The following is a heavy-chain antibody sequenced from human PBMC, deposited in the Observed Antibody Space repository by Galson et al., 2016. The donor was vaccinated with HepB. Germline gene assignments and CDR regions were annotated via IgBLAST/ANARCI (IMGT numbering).Heavy chain of an antibody. D-gene: IGHD4-23*01. J-gene: IGHJ4*02. V-gene: IGHV3-11*06. CDR1: GFTFSDYY. CDR2: ISSSSSSYT. CDR3: ARAQTTVVTYIDN. Sequence: SLRLSCAASGFTFSDYYMSWIRQAPGKGLEWVSYISSSSSSYTNYAESVKGRFTISRDNAKNSLYLQMNSLRAEDTAVYYCARAQTTVVTYIDNWGQGTLVTVSS.